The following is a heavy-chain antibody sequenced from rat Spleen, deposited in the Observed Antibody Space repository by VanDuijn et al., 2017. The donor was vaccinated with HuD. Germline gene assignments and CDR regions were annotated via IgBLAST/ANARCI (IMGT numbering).Heavy chain of an antibody. V-gene: IGHV5-25*01. D-gene: IGHD1-12*01. CDR1: GFTFSNYD. CDR3: AIITRYYCDY. Sequence: EVQLVESGGGLVQPGRSLKLSCAASGFTFSNYDMAWVRQAPTKGLEWVASISPSGGSTYYRNSVKGRFTVSRNNAKSTLYLQWDSLRSEDTATYDWAIITRYYCDYWGQGVMVTVSS. CDR2: ISPSGGST. J-gene: IGHJ2*01.